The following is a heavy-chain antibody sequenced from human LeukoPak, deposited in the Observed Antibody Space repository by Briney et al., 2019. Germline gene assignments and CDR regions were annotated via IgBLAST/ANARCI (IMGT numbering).Heavy chain of an antibody. Sequence: PGGTLCLTCAASGFTFTNSRMSWGRQAPGKGLEWVATIKQDGSEKYYVDSVKGRFTISRDNAKDSLYLQMNSLRAEDTAVYWCARDYRWGQGTLVTVSS. CDR2: IKQDGSEK. CDR1: GFTFTNSR. D-gene: IGHD3-16*02. V-gene: IGHV3-7*05. CDR3: ARDYR. J-gene: IGHJ4*01.